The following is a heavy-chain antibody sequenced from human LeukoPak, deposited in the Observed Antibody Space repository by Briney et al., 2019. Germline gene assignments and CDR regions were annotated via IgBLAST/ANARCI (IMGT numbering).Heavy chain of an antibody. V-gene: IGHV3-48*01. CDR3: ARDYVYAFDY. CDR2: ISGDGNAK. CDR1: GFSFSSYS. J-gene: IGHJ4*02. Sequence: PGGSLRLSCAASGFSFSSYSINWVRQAPGKGLEWVSYISGDGNAKHYTDSVKGRFTFSRDNAKNGLYLQMNSLRAEDTAVYFCARDYVYAFDYWGQGTLVTVSS. D-gene: IGHD2/OR15-2a*01.